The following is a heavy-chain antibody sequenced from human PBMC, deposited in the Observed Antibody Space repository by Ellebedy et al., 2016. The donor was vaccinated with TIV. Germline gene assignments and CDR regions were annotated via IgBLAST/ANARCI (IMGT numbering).Heavy chain of an antibody. D-gene: IGHD3-3*01. Sequence: GSLRLSXTVSGGSISSYYWSWIRQPAGKGLEWIGRIYTSGSTNYNPSLKSRVTMSVDTSKNQFSLKLSSVTAADTAVYYCAREATPSYYDFWSGNDYYYYMDVWGKGTTVTVSS. CDR2: IYTSGST. CDR3: AREATPSYYDFWSGNDYYYYMDV. CDR1: GGSISSYY. J-gene: IGHJ6*03. V-gene: IGHV4-4*07.